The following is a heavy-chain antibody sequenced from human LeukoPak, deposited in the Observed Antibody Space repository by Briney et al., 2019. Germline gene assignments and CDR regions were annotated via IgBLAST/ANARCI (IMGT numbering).Heavy chain of an antibody. CDR3: ARDSGLGAHI. Sequence: GGSLRLSCAASGFTFTTYWMSWVRQAPGKGREGVANINQGGSEKYYVDSVKGRFTISRDNAKNLLYLQMNSLRDEDTAVYYCARDSGLGAHIWGQGTMVTVSS. D-gene: IGHD1-26*01. V-gene: IGHV3-7*01. CDR2: INQGGSEK. CDR1: GFTFTTYW. J-gene: IGHJ3*02.